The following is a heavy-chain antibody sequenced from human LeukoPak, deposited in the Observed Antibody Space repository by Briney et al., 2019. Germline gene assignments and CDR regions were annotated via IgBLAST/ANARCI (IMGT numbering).Heavy chain of an antibody. CDR1: GFTLSDYY. V-gene: IGHV3-11*01. CDR3: AREALFGVVDYFDY. CDR2: SSSSGSIN. Sequence: GGSLRLSCAASGFTLSDYYMVWVRQAPGKGLEWVSLSSSSGSINYYADSVKGRFTVSRDNAKNSVYLQMNGLRAEDTAGYCAREALFGVVDYFDYWGQGTLVSVSS. D-gene: IGHD3-3*01. J-gene: IGHJ4*02.